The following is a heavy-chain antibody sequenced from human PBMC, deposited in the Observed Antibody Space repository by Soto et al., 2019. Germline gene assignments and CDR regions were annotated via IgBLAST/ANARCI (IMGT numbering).Heavy chain of an antibody. CDR1: GGSISSGGYY. V-gene: IGHV4-31*03. Sequence: QVQLQESGPGLVKPSQTLSLTCTVSGGSISSGGYYWSWIRQHPGKGLEWIGYIYYSGSTYYNPSLKSRVTISVDTSKNQFSLKLSSVTAADTAVYYCAREGGDYYGSGSPYNWFDPWGQGTLVTVSS. J-gene: IGHJ5*02. CDR3: AREGGDYYGSGSPYNWFDP. D-gene: IGHD3-10*01. CDR2: IYYSGST.